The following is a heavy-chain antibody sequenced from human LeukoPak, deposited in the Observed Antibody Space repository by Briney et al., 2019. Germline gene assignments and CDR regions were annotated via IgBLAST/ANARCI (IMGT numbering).Heavy chain of an antibody. D-gene: IGHD4-17*01. J-gene: IGHJ4*02. Sequence: GGSLRLSCAASGFTFSSYAMSWVRQAPGKGLEWVSAISGSGGSTYYADSVKGRFTISRDNSKNTLYLQTNSLRAEDTAVYYCVLPYDYGDYVFDYWGQGTLVTVSS. CDR2: ISGSGGST. CDR3: VLPYDYGDYVFDY. V-gene: IGHV3-23*01. CDR1: GFTFSSYA.